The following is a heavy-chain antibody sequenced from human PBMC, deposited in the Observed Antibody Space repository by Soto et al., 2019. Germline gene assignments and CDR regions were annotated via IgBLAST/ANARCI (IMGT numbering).Heavy chain of an antibody. CDR3: AASIFYYGMDV. Sequence: GKSLKISCKGSGYTFTNYWIGWVRQMPGKGLEWMGIIYPGDSDTKYNPSFQGQVTISADKSITTTYLQWSSLKASDTAIYYCAASIFYYGMDVWGQGTTVTVSS. J-gene: IGHJ6*02. CDR1: GYTFTNYW. V-gene: IGHV5-51*03. CDR2: IYPGDSDT.